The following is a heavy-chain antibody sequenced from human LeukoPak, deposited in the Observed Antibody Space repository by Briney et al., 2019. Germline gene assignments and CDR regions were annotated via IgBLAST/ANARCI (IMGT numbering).Heavy chain of an antibody. D-gene: IGHD2-15*01. CDR1: GGSISSYY. CDR3: ARVLNDCSGGSCYVGLSDYYYYGMDV. Sequence: SETLSLTCTVSGGSISSYYWSWIRQPPGKGLEWIGYIYYSGGTNYNPSLKSRVTISVDTSKNQFSLKLSSVTAADTAVYYCARVLNDCSGGSCYVGLSDYYYYGMDVWGKGTTVTVSS. CDR2: IYYSGGT. V-gene: IGHV4-59*01. J-gene: IGHJ6*04.